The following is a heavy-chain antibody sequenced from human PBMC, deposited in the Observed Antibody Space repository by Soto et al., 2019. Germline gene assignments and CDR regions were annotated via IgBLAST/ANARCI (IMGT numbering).Heavy chain of an antibody. CDR1: CGSIISGGYY. Sequence: SETLSLTCTFSCGSIISGGYYWSWIRQHPGKGLEWIGYIYYSGSTYYNPSLKSRVTISVDTSKNQFSLKLSSVTAADTAVYYCARDGGVLLWFGGGYGMDVWGQGTTVTVSS. J-gene: IGHJ6*02. V-gene: IGHV4-31*03. D-gene: IGHD3-10*01. CDR3: ARDGGVLLWFGGGYGMDV. CDR2: IYYSGST.